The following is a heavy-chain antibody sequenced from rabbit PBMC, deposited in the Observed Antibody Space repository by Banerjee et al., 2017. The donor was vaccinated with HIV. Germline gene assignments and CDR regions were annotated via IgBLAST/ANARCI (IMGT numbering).Heavy chain of an antibody. J-gene: IGHJ6*01. CDR2: IYPGIGT. D-gene: IGHD8-1*01. Sequence: QQQLVESGGDLVKPEGYLTLTCTASGSDISSYAISWVRQAPGKGLEWIGRIYPGIGTDYASWVNGRFTISSDNAQNTVDLKMTSLTVADTATYFCVRGSSYYSYYYVMDLWGQGTLVTVS. CDR1: GSDISSYA. V-gene: IGHV1S47*01. CDR3: VRGSSYYSYYYVMDL.